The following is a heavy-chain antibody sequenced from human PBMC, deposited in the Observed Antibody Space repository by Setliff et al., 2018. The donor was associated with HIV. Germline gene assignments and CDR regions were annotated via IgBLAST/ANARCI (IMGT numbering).Heavy chain of an antibody. Sequence: ASVKVSCKASGYTLTGYYMHWVRLAPGLGLEWMGWINPHSGNTDFAQRFQGRITMTRDTSINTVYMDLSRLTSDDTGIYYCARGGALSGVFLPNWLDPWGQGTLVTVPQ. CDR2: INPHSGNT. CDR3: ARGGALSGVFLPNWLDP. J-gene: IGHJ5*02. V-gene: IGHV1-2*02. D-gene: IGHD6-19*01. CDR1: GYTLTGYY.